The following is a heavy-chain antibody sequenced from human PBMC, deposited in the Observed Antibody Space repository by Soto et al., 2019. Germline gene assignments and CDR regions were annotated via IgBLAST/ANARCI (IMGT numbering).Heavy chain of an antibody. CDR3: SIIAVSGQITVYDY. CDR2: VSYSGST. V-gene: IGHV4-39*01. J-gene: IGHJ4*02. CDR1: GGSISNSSYP. D-gene: IGHD6-19*01. Sequence: PSETLSLTCTVSGGSISNSSYPWGWIRQPPGKGLQWIGSVSYSGSTYYNPSLKSRVTISVDTSNTQSSLRLSSVTAADTAVYFCSIIAVSGQITVYDYWGQGALVTVSS.